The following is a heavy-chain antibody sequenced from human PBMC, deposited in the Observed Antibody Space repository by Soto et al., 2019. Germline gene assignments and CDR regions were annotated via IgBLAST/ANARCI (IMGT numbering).Heavy chain of an antibody. CDR3: ARERRVIGVVVAADYYFDY. CDR2: INAGNGNT. V-gene: IGHV1-3*01. Sequence: ASVKVSCKASGYTFTSYAMHWVRQAPGQRLEWMGWINAGNGNTKYSQKFQGRVTITRDTSASTAYMELSSLRSEDTAVYYCARERRVIGVVVAADYYFDYWGQGTLVTVSS. D-gene: IGHD2-15*01. J-gene: IGHJ4*02. CDR1: GYTFTSYA.